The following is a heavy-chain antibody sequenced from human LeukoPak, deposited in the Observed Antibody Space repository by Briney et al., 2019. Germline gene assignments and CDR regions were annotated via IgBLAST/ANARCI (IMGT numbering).Heavy chain of an antibody. J-gene: IGHJ6*03. Sequence: SETLSLTCTVSGGSISSSSYYWGWIRQPPGKGLEWIGSIYYSGSTYYNPSLKSRVTISVDTSKNQFSLKVSSVTAADSAVYYCARWPRERNRITVTNYYYYMDVWGRGTTVTVSS. V-gene: IGHV4-39*07. CDR1: GGSISSSSYY. CDR3: ARWPRERNRITVTNYYYYMDV. D-gene: IGHD4-11*01. CDR2: IYYSGST.